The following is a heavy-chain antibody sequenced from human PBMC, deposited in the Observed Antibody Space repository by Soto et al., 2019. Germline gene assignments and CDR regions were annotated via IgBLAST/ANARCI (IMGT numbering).Heavy chain of an antibody. D-gene: IGHD5-12*01. Sequence: GGSLRLSCAASGFTFSSYAMHWVRQAPGKGLEWVAVISYDGSNKYYADSVKGRFTISRDNSKNTLYLQMNSLRAEDTAVYYCARDFSGYDRLDYWGQGTLVTVSS. CDR2: ISYDGSNK. CDR1: GFTFSSYA. J-gene: IGHJ4*02. V-gene: IGHV3-30-3*01. CDR3: ARDFSGYDRLDY.